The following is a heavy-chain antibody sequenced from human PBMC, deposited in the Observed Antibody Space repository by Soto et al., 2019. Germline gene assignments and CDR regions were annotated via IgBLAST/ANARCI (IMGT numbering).Heavy chain of an antibody. CDR1: GFSLNSNGVG. Sequence: QITLKESGPMLVKPTQTLTLTCTVSGFSLNSNGVGVGWIRQPPGKALEWLAIVYWNDDKRYSPSLESRLTIARDASKNQVVLTMTNMDPVVTATYYCAHRHFNKVAYFDYWGQGTLVTVSS. J-gene: IGHJ4*02. CDR2: VYWNDDK. V-gene: IGHV2-5*01. CDR3: AHRHFNKVAYFDY.